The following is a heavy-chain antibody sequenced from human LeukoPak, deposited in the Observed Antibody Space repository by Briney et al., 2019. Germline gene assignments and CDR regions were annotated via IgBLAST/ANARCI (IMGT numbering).Heavy chain of an antibody. Sequence: PGGSLRLSCAASGFPFNTYGIHWVRQAPGKGLEWVAVISYDGSNKYYADSVKGRFTISRDNAKNSLDLQMNSLKAEDTAVYYCAKGGWYPDFWGQGSLVTVSS. CDR3: AKGGWYPDF. CDR1: GFPFNTYG. J-gene: IGHJ4*02. D-gene: IGHD6-19*01. V-gene: IGHV3-33*03. CDR2: ISYDGSNK.